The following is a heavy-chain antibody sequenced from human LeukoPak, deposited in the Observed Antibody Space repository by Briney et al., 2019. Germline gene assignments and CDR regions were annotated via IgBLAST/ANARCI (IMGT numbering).Heavy chain of an antibody. CDR1: GFIFSRNA. CDR3: ARGERYCTASNCFFSFDY. J-gene: IGHJ4*02. Sequence: GRSLRLSCAASGFIFSRNAMHWVRQAPGKGLEWVAVVPFDGSNKFYADSVKGRFTISRDNSKNTLYLQMDSLRAEDTAVFYCARGERYCTASNCFFSFDYWGQGTLVTVSS. D-gene: IGHD2-15*01. V-gene: IGHV3-30*04. CDR2: VPFDGSNK.